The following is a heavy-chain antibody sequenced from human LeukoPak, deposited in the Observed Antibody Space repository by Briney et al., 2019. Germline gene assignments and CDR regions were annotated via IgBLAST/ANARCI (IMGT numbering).Heavy chain of an antibody. V-gene: IGHV3-11*04. Sequence: GGSLRLSCAASAFTFSDYYMTWIRQAPGRGLEWVSYISRSGSNIYYADSVKGRFTVSRDDAKNSLYLLMNSLRAEDTAVYYCARASLSSLLTFDYWGQGTLVTVSS. CDR3: ARASLSSLLTFDY. J-gene: IGHJ4*02. CDR2: ISRSGSNI. CDR1: AFTFSDYY. D-gene: IGHD2-15*01.